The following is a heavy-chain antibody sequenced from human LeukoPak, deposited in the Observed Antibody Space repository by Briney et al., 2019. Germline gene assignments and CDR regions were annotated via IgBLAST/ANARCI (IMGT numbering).Heavy chain of an antibody. Sequence: PGGSLRLSCAASGFTLSDYGMHWVRQAPGKGLEWVAVIWYDGTDKYYTDSVKGRFTISRDNSKKTLYLEMNTLRAEDTAVYYCARALYSGRWYGMDVWGQGTTVTVSS. CDR2: IWYDGTDK. V-gene: IGHV3-33*01. CDR3: ARALYSGRWYGMDV. J-gene: IGHJ6*02. CDR1: GFTLSDYG. D-gene: IGHD6-13*01.